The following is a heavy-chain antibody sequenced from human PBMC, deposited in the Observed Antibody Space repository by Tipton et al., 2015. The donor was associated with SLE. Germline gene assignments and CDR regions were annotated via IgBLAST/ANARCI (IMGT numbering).Heavy chain of an antibody. CDR2: IYYSGST. J-gene: IGHJ6*02. CDR1: GGSISSYY. Sequence: TLSLTCTVSGGSISSYYWSWIRQPPGKGLEWIGYIYYSGSTNYNPSPKSRVTISVDTSKNQFSLKLSSVTAADTAVYYCARDAGELHYYYYGMDVWGQGTTVTVSS. D-gene: IGHD1-26*01. CDR3: ARDAGELHYYYYGMDV. V-gene: IGHV4-59*01.